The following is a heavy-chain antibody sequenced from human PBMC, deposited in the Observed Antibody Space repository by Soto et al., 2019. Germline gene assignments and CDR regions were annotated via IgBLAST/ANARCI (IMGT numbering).Heavy chain of an antibody. CDR2: IYYSGNT. Sequence: ASETLSLTCTVSGGSISSGGYYWSWIRQHPGKGLEWIGYIYYSGNTYYNPSLKSRVTISVDTSKNQFSLKLSSVTAADTAVYYCARGGIAVAGTTPHYYYGMDVWGQGTTVTVSS. J-gene: IGHJ6*02. CDR1: GGSISSGGYY. CDR3: ARGGIAVAGTTPHYYYGMDV. D-gene: IGHD6-19*01. V-gene: IGHV4-31*03.